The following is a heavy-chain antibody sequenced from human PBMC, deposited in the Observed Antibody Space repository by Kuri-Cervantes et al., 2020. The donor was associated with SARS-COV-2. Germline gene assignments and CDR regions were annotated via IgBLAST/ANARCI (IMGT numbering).Heavy chain of an antibody. Sequence: GSLRLSCAVSGYSISSGYYWGWIRQPPGKGLEWIGSIFYTGSTYYNPSLKSRVTMSVDTSKNQFSLKLSSVTAADTAVYYCARGRGGRIAVAGYLFDYWGQGTLVTVSS. CDR1: GYSISSGYY. V-gene: IGHV4-38-2*01. J-gene: IGHJ4*02. CDR3: ARGRGGRIAVAGYLFDY. D-gene: IGHD6-19*01. CDR2: IFYTGST.